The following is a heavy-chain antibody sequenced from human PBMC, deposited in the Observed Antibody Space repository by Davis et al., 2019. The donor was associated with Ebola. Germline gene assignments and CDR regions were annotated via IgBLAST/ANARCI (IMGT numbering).Heavy chain of an antibody. Sequence: GGSLRLSCAASGFTFSSYSMNWVRQAPGKGLEWVSYISSSGSTIYYADSVKGRFTISRDNAKNSLYLQMNSLRAEDTAVYYCARDRSYDAFDIWGQGTMVTVSS. CDR3: ARDRSYDAFDI. CDR1: GFTFSSYS. J-gene: IGHJ3*02. V-gene: IGHV3-48*04. CDR2: ISSSGSTI.